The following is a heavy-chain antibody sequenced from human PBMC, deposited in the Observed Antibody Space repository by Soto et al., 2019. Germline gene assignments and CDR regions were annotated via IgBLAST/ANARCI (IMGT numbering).Heavy chain of an antibody. CDR2: ISSSSSYT. Sequence: GGSLRLSCAASGFTFSDYYMSWIRQAPGKGLEWVSYISSSSSYTNYADSVKGRFTISRDNAKNSLYLQMNSLRAEDTAVYYCVNVDTAMVVYWGQGTLVTVSS. J-gene: IGHJ4*02. V-gene: IGHV3-11*06. CDR1: GFTFSDYY. D-gene: IGHD5-18*01. CDR3: VNVDTAMVVY.